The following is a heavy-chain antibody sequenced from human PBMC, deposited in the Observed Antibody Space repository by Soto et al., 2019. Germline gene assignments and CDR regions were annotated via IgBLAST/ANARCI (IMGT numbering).Heavy chain of an antibody. CDR1: GFTFSTYG. CDR3: AREYIWSYDDAFDI. V-gene: IGHV3-48*02. J-gene: IGHJ3*02. Sequence: EVQLVESGGNLVQPGGSLRLSCAVSGFTFSTYGMNWVRQAPGKGLEWISYISSGSDTIYYAASVKGRFISFRDNAKNSLYLQMNSLRDEDTAVYYCAREYIWSYDDAFDIWGQGTMVTVSS. CDR2: ISSGSDTI. D-gene: IGHD1-7*01.